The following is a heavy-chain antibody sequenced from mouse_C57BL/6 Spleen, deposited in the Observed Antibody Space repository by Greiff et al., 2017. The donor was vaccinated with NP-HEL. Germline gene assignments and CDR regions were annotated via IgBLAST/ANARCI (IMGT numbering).Heavy chain of an antibody. D-gene: IGHD3-2*02. CDR1: GYTFTSYW. Sequence: VQLQQPGAELVMPGASVKLSCKASGYTFTSYWMHWVKQRPGQGLEWIGEIDPSDSYTNYNQKFKGKSTLTVDKSSSTAYMQLSSLTSEDSAVYYCARGDSSGYSFAYWGQGTLVTVSA. V-gene: IGHV1-69*01. J-gene: IGHJ3*01. CDR3: ARGDSSGYSFAY. CDR2: IDPSDSYT.